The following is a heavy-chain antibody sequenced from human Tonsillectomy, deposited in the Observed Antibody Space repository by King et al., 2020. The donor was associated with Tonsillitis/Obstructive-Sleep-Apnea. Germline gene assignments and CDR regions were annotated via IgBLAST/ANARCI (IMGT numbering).Heavy chain of an antibody. CDR1: GFTFSSYA. V-gene: IGHV3-30*04. D-gene: IGHD6-19*01. CDR3: AGIYFSSGWSS. J-gene: IGHJ4*02. CDR2: ISYDGSTK. Sequence: QLVQSGGGVVQPGRSLRLSCAASGFTFSSYALHWVRQAPGKGLEWVAIISYDGSTKYYGDSVKGRFTISRDNSKNTLYLQMNSLRAEDTAVYYCAGIYFSSGWSSWGQGTLVTVSS.